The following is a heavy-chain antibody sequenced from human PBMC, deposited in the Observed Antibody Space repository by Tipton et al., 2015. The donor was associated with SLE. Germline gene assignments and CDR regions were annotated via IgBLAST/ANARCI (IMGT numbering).Heavy chain of an antibody. J-gene: IGHJ4*02. D-gene: IGHD1-1*01. CDR1: GDSITTYY. CDR2: FSYSGST. Sequence: TLSLTCTVSGDSITTYYWNWIRQPPGKGLEWIGRFSYSGSTDYNPSLKSRATISIDMPKNQFSLKLSSVTAADTAVYYCARDLGNWSYFDYWGQGTLVTVSS. CDR3: ARDLGNWSYFDY. V-gene: IGHV4-59*01.